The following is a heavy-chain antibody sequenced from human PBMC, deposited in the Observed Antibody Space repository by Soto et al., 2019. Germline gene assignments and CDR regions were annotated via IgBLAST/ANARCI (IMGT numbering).Heavy chain of an antibody. CDR1: GFSLENYG. J-gene: IGHJ6*02. Sequence: QVQMVESGGGVVQPGRSLRLSCAASGFSLENYGMHWVRQAPGRGLEWVAIIWYDGSLQYYAAAVKGRFTISRDNSKNTLYLEMNNLRAEDTAVYYCANLWGDGYNLGQDYNGMDVWGQGTTVIVSS. CDR3: ANLWGDGYNLGQDYNGMDV. CDR2: IWYDGSLQ. D-gene: IGHD5-12*01. V-gene: IGHV3-33*06.